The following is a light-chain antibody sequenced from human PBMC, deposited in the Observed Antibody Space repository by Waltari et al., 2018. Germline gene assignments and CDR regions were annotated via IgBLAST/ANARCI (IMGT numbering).Light chain of an antibody. CDR3: AAWDDSLNAHYV. Sequence: QSVLTQPPSASGTPGQRVPISCSGSSSNIGSNPVNWYQQLPGTAPKLLIYSNNQRPSGVTDRFSGSKSGTSASLAISGLQSEDEADYYCAAWDDSLNAHYVFGTGTKVTVL. CDR1: SSNIGSNP. CDR2: SNN. V-gene: IGLV1-44*01. J-gene: IGLJ1*01.